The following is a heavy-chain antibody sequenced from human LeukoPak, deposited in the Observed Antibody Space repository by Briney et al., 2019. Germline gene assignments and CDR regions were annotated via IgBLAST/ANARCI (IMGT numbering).Heavy chain of an antibody. Sequence: ASVKVSCKASGYTFTGYYMHWVRQAPGQGLEWMGWINPNSGGTNYAQKFQGRVTMTRDTSISTAYMELSRLRSDDTAVYYCARDTRRYYYDSSGDYYYYGMDVWGQGTTVTVSS. CDR2: INPNSGGT. J-gene: IGHJ6*02. V-gene: IGHV1-2*02. CDR1: GYTFTGYY. CDR3: ARDTRRYYYDSSGDYYYYGMDV. D-gene: IGHD3-22*01.